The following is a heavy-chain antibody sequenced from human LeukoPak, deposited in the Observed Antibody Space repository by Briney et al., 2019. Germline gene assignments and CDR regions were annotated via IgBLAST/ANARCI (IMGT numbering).Heavy chain of an antibody. D-gene: IGHD3-10*01. Sequence: GGSLRLSCADSGFTFSSYSMNWVREAPGKGLEWVSSISSSSSYIYYADSVKGRFTISRDNAKKSLYLQMNSLRPEDTAVYYCASYTLWYGDSWGQGTLVTVSS. J-gene: IGHJ4*02. CDR3: ASYTLWYGDS. CDR1: GFTFSSYS. CDR2: ISSSSSYI. V-gene: IGHV3-21*01.